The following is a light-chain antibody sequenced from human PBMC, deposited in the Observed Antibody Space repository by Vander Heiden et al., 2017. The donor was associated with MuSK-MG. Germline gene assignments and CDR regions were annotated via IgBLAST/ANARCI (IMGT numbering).Light chain of an antibody. CDR1: ESGDKY. CDR2: QDD. Sequence: SYELTQPPSVSVSPGQTASLACSGDESGDKYVCWYQPKPGQSPVLCSYQDDKRPAGIPERFSGSKSGTTATLTISGTRAVDEAYYSCQAWDRSTWLFGGGTKLTVL. CDR3: QAWDRSTWL. J-gene: IGLJ2*01. V-gene: IGLV3-1*01.